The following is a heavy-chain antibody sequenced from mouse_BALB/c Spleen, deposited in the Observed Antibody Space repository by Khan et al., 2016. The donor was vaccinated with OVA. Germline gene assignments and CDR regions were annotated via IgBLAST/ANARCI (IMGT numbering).Heavy chain of an antibody. J-gene: IGHJ3*01. Sequence: QVQLQQSGPELVRPGASVKMSCKASGYTFTSFWIHWVKQRPGQGLEWIGMIDPSKSETRLNQKFKDKATLSVDKSSNTAYMQLSRLTSEDSAVDYWARGCYGSTVAYWGQGTLVTVAA. V-gene: IGHV1S127*01. CDR2: IDPSKSET. CDR3: ARGCYGSTVAY. CDR1: GYTFTSFW. D-gene: IGHD1-1*01.